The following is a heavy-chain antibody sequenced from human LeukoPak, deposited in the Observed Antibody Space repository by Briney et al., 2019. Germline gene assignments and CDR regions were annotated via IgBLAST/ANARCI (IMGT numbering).Heavy chain of an antibody. CDR1: GFTFSSYS. CDR2: ISSSSSYI. CDR3: ARDREGFIPPPGWFDP. D-gene: IGHD1-26*01. J-gene: IGHJ5*02. V-gene: IGHV3-21*01. Sequence: GGSLRLSCAASGFTFSSYSMNWVRQAPGKGLEWVSSISSSSSYIYYADSVKGRFTISRDNAKNSLYLQMNSLRAEDTAVYYCARDREGFIPPPGWFDPWGQGTLVTVSS.